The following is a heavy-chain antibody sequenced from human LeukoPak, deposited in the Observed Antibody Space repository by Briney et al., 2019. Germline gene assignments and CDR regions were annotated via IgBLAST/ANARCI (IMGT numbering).Heavy chain of an antibody. CDR2: IIPILGIA. D-gene: IGHD3-22*01. Sequence: ASVKVSCKASGGTFSSYAISWVRQAPGQGLEWMGRIIPILGIANYAQKFQGRVTFTADKSTSTAYMELSSLRSEDTAVYYCATERYYYDSSGYYSDYWGQGTLVTVSS. J-gene: IGHJ4*02. CDR3: ATERYYYDSSGYYSDY. CDR1: GGTFSSYA. V-gene: IGHV1-69*04.